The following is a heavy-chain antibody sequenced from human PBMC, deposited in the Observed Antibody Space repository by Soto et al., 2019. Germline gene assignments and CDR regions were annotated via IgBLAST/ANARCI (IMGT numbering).Heavy chain of an antibody. Sequence: SETLSLTCTVSGGSISSYYWSWIRQPPGKGLEWIGYIYYSGSTNYNPSLKSRVTISVDTSKNQFSLKLSSVTAADTAVYYCARGRGLRIQLWLHYYYYMDVWGKGTTVTVSS. CDR1: GGSISSYY. D-gene: IGHD5-18*01. CDR3: ARGRGLRIQLWLHYYYYMDV. J-gene: IGHJ6*03. CDR2: IYYSGST. V-gene: IGHV4-59*08.